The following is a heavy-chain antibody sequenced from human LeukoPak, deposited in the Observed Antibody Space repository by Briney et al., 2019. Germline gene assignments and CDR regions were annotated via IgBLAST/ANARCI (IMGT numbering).Heavy chain of an antibody. J-gene: IGHJ5*02. V-gene: IGHV1-2*02. CDR1: GYTFTGYY. Sequence: GASVKVSCKASGYTFTGYYMHWVRQAPGQGLEWMGWINPNSGGTNYAQKFQGRVTMTRDTSISTAYMELSRLRSDGTAVYYCARGKQYSSPNWFDPWGQGTLVTVSS. D-gene: IGHD6-6*01. CDR3: ARGKQYSSPNWFDP. CDR2: INPNSGGT.